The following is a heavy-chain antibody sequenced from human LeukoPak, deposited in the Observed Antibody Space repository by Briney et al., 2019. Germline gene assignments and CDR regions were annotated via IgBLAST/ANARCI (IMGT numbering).Heavy chain of an antibody. J-gene: IGHJ3*01. CDR3: ARERNYGDYGNAFDV. D-gene: IGHD4-17*01. V-gene: IGHV1-2*02. CDR1: GYTFTAYY. CDR2: INPKRGVT. Sequence: ASVKLSCKASGYTFTAYYIHWVRQAPGQGLEWMGWINPKRGVTTYAQKFQGRVTMTRDTSITTAYMELTRLRSDDTTIYYCARERNYGDYGNAFDVWGQGTKVTVSS.